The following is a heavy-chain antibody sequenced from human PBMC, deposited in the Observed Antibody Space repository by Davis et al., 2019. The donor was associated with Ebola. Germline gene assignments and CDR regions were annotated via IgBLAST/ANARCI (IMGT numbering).Heavy chain of an antibody. J-gene: IGHJ4*02. CDR2: IRYDGSDK. D-gene: IGHD3-10*01. Sequence: GESLKISCAASGFTFSIHGMKWVRQAPGKGLEWVAFIRYDGSDKYYADSVKGRFTISRDNSKNKLYLQMTSLRVEDTAVYYCAKGWFGELVLDYWGQGTLVTVSS. CDR3: AKGWFGELVLDY. CDR1: GFTFSIHG. V-gene: IGHV3-30*02.